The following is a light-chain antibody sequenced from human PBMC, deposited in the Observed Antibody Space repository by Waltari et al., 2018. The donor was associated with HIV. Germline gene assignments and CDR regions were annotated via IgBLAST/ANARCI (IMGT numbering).Light chain of an antibody. CDR1: TGPLTRVHC. CDR2: DTS. Sequence: QAVVTQEPSLTVSPGGTVTPTCASSTGPLTRVHCPYWFQRRPGQAPKTLLYDTSNRHSWTPARFSGSLLGGKAALTLTGAQFEDEADYFCLLSFNGVVVFGGGTSLTVL. V-gene: IGLV7-46*01. J-gene: IGLJ2*01. CDR3: LLSFNGVVV.